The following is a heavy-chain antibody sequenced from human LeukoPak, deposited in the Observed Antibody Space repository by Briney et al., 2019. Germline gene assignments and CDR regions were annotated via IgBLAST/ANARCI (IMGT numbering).Heavy chain of an antibody. CDR2: INPNSGGT. CDR1: AYTFTGYY. CDR3: ARAKDFYSGMDL. V-gene: IGHV1-2*02. Sequence: ASVKVSCKASAYTFTGYYLHWVRQAPGQGVQWMGWINPNSGGTNYGQDFQGRVTMTRDTSISTGYMELSMLTSDDTAVYYCARAKDFYSGMDLWGQGTTVTVSS. J-gene: IGHJ6*02.